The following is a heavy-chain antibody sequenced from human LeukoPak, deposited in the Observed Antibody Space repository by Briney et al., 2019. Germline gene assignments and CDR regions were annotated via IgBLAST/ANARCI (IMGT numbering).Heavy chain of an antibody. J-gene: IGHJ4*02. CDR1: GDSISPYY. CDR3: ARWSSGYFLRAFDY. V-gene: IGHV4-59*12. Sequence: PSETLSLTCTVSGDSISPYYWSWIRQPPGKELEWIGYISYSGSTNYNPSLKSRVTISVDTSKNQFSLKLSSVTAADTAVYYCARWSSGYFLRAFDYWGQGTLVTVSS. D-gene: IGHD3-22*01. CDR2: ISYSGST.